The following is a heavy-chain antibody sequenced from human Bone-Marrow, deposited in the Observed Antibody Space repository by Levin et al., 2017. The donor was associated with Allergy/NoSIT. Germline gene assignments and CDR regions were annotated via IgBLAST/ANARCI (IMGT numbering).Heavy chain of an antibody. CDR2: ISLDGNNK. CDR1: GFTFSSYA. Sequence: RTGGSPRLSCAASGFTFSSYAMHWVRQAPGKGLEWVAAISLDGNNKYYADSVRGRFTISRDNSKNTVYLQMNSLRGEDTVLYYCARNAIAAAGSHFDFWGQGTLVTVSS. V-gene: IGHV3-30-3*01. J-gene: IGHJ4*02. D-gene: IGHD6-13*01. CDR3: ARNAIAAAGSHFDF.